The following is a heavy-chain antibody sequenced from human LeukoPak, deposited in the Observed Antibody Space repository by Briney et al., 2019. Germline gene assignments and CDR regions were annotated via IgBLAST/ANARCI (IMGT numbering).Heavy chain of an antibody. Sequence: PGGSLRLSCVTSGFTLSSYWMSWVRQAPGKGLEWVANIKQDGSEKYYVDSVKGRFTISRDNAKKSLYLQMNSLRAEDRAVYYCVRDLKGDYGSGLSDVWGKGTTVTVSS. J-gene: IGHJ6*04. CDR2: IKQDGSEK. CDR3: VRDLKGDYGSGLSDV. V-gene: IGHV3-7*01. CDR1: GFTLSSYW. D-gene: IGHD3-10*01.